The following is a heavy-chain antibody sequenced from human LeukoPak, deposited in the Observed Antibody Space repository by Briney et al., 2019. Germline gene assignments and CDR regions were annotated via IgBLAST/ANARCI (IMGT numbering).Heavy chain of an antibody. D-gene: IGHD2/OR15-2a*01. CDR2: FSGGGDS. CDR3: GKEVERHFDLKY. CDR1: GFTFSSYA. V-gene: IGHV3-23*01. Sequence: PGGSLRLSCAASGFTFSSYAMSWVRQAPGKGLEWVSAFSGGGDSYYADSVRGRFTISRDNSKKILYLQMNSLRAEDTAVYYCGKEVERHFDLKYWGQGTLVTVSS. J-gene: IGHJ4*02.